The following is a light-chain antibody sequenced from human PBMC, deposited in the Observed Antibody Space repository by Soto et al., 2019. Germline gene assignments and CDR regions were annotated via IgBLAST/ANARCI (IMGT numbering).Light chain of an antibody. Sequence: NFMLTQPHSVSESQGRTVTISCTRSSGSIASNYVQWYQQRPGSAPTTVIYEHNQRPSGVPDRFSGSTDGSSNSASLTISGLQTEDEADYYCQSYDSYTVVFGGGTHLTVL. CDR1: SGSIASNY. V-gene: IGLV6-57*04. J-gene: IGLJ2*01. CDR3: QSYDSYTVV. CDR2: EHN.